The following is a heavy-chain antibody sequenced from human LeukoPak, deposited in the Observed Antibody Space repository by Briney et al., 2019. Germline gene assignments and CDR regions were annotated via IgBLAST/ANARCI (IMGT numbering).Heavy chain of an antibody. CDR2: VSGGGDTR. Sequence: AGGSLRLSCAASGFTFSSYAMSWVRQAPGKGLEWVSSVSGGGDTRYSADSVTGRFSISRDNSKNTLYLQLNSLRAEDTAVYYCGRHVDTSMVTAGGAFDIWGQGTLVTVSS. CDR3: GRHVDTSMVTAGGAFDI. CDR1: GFTFSSYA. V-gene: IGHV3-23*01. D-gene: IGHD5-18*01. J-gene: IGHJ3*02.